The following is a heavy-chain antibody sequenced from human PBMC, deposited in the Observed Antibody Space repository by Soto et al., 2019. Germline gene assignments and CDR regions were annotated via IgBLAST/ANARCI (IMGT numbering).Heavy chain of an antibody. CDR1: GFTFSSYA. V-gene: IGHV3-23*01. CDR2: ISGSGGST. J-gene: IGHJ4*02. D-gene: IGHD6-19*01. CDR3: AKLHPNRPIRYSSGLKFDY. Sequence: EVQLLESGGGLVQPGGSLRLSCAASGFTFSSYAMSWVRQAPGKGLEWVSAISGSGGSTYYAGSVKGGFTISRDNSKNTLYLQMNSMRAEDTAVYYCAKLHPNRPIRYSSGLKFDYWGQGTLVTVSS.